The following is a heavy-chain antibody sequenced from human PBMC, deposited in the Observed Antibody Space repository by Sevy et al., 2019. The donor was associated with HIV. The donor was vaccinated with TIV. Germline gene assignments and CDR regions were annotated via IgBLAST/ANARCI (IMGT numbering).Heavy chain of an antibody. Sequence: ASVMVSCKASGYSFSDSGYYVHWVRQAPGQGLEWMGWINPKSGATKYAQKFQGRVTMTRDTSVSTANMELTRLTSDDTAVYYCARESYDFWTGPVDYDYGMDVWGQGTTVTVSS. D-gene: IGHD3-3*01. J-gene: IGHJ6*02. CDR3: ARESYDFWTGPVDYDYGMDV. CDR1: GYSFSDSGYY. V-gene: IGHV1-2*02. CDR2: INPKSGAT.